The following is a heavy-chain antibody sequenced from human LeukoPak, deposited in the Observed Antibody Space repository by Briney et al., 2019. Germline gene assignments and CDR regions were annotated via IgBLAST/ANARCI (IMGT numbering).Heavy chain of an antibody. V-gene: IGHV3-33*02. D-gene: IGHD2-2*02. CDR2: IWFDGSKT. CDR1: GLSLSSSG. Sequence: PGGSLTLSCAASGLSLSSSGMHWVRQAPGKGLEWVAVIWFDGSKTYYADSVKGRSTISRDTSTSTLFLQMNNLRAEDTAVYYCAKAGGDCTSSSCYSDWFNPWGLGTLVTVSS. J-gene: IGHJ5*02. CDR3: AKAGGDCTSSSCYSDWFNP.